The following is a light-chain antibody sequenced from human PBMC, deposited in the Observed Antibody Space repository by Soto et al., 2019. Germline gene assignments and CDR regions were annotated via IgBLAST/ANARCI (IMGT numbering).Light chain of an antibody. Sequence: QSVLTQPPSVSGAPGQRVTISCTGSSSNIGAGDDVHWYQQLPGPAPKLLLYGNSNRPSGVPDRFSGSKSGTSASLAITGLQAEDEADYCQSYGTSLRVFGGGTKLTVL. J-gene: IGLJ2*01. V-gene: IGLV1-40*01. CDR2: GNS. CDR1: SSNIGAGDD. CDR3: QSYGTSLRV.